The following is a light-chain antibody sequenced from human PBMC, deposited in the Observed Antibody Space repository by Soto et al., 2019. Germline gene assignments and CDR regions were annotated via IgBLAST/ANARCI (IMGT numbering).Light chain of an antibody. V-gene: IGKV3-15*01. J-gene: IGKJ1*01. CDR1: QSVSIN. CDR3: QHYNNWPPWT. Sequence: EIVMTQSPATLSVSPGERATLSCRASQSVSINLAWYQQKRGQAPRLLIYGASTRATGIPARFSGSGSGTEFTLTISSLQSEDFAVYYCQHYNNWPPWTFGQGTKVEIK. CDR2: GAS.